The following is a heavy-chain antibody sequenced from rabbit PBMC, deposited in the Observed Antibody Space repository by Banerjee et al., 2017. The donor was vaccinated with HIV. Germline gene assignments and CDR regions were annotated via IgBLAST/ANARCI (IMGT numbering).Heavy chain of an antibody. J-gene: IGHJ3*01. V-gene: IGHV1S40*01. CDR2: IYGGSSGST. CDR1: GIDFSIYYY. CDR3: ARGSRTIRLDL. D-gene: IGHD2-1*01. Sequence: QSLEESGGGLVKPEGSLTLTCTASGIDFSIYYYMCWVRQAPGKGLEWIACIYGGSSGSTYYANWAKGRFTISKTSSTTVTLQMTSLTAADTATYFCARGSRTIRLDLWGQGTLVTVS.